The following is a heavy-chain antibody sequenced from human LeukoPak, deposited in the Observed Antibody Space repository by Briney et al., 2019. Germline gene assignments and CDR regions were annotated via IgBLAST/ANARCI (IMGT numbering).Heavy chain of an antibody. D-gene: IGHD5-12*01. Sequence: SVKLSCTASGGTFSSYAISWVRQAPGQGLEWMGRIIAIFGTANYAQKFQGRVTITADKSTSTAYMELSSLRSEDTAVYYCADGASGQPYYYYFMDVWGKGTTVTVSS. CDR1: GGTFSSYA. CDR2: IIAIFGTA. J-gene: IGHJ6*03. CDR3: ADGASGQPYYYYFMDV. V-gene: IGHV1-69*06.